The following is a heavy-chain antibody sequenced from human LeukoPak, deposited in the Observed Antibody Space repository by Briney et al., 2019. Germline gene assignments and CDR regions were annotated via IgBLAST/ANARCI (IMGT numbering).Heavy chain of an antibody. D-gene: IGHD1-14*01. V-gene: IGHV1-46*01. CDR1: GYTFSNYY. Sequence: ASVKVSCKTSGYTFSNYYMHWVRQAPGQGLEWVAIISPSGITTYGQKFQGRITVTGDTSTSTVYMELSSLKSEDTAVYYCARESVTGLGSLAYWGQGTLVTVSS. J-gene: IGHJ4*02. CDR3: ARESVTGLGSLAY. CDR2: ISPSGIT.